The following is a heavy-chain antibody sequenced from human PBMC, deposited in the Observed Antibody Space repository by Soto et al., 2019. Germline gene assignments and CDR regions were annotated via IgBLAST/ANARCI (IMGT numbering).Heavy chain of an antibody. Sequence: PSETLSLTCTVSGGSISSYYWSWIRQPPGKGLEWIGYIYYSGSTNYNPSLKSRVTISVDTSKNQFSLKLSSVTAADTAVYYCARGGRRDGYMGGYWGQGTLVTVSS. CDR3: ARGGRRDGYMGGY. V-gene: IGHV4-59*01. CDR1: GGSISSYY. CDR2: IYYSGST. J-gene: IGHJ4*02. D-gene: IGHD5-12*01.